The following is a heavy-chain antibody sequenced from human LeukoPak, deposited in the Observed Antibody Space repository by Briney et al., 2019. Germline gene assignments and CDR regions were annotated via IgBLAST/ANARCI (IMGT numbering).Heavy chain of an antibody. Sequence: GGSLRLSCAPSAFTFSSYSMNWVRQAPGKGLEWVSYITGSGRTIYYADSVKGRFTISRDNAKNSLYLQMNSLRAEDTGVHYCAKNAPRYCASTNCYWFDYWGQGTLVAVSS. CDR3: AKNAPRYCASTNCYWFDY. J-gene: IGHJ4*02. CDR1: AFTFSSYS. V-gene: IGHV3-48*04. CDR2: ITGSGRTI. D-gene: IGHD2-2*01.